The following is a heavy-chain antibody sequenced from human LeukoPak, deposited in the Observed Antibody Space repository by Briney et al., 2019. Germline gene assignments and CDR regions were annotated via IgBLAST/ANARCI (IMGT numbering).Heavy chain of an antibody. V-gene: IGHV4-34*01. CDR3: ARFGYCSGGSCYLGYYYYMDV. D-gene: IGHD2-15*01. CDR2: INHSGST. CDR1: GGSFSGYY. Sequence: SETLSLTCAVYGGSFSGYYWSWIRQPPGKGLEWIGEINHSGSTNYNPSLKSRVTISVDTSKNQFSLKLSSVTAADTAVYYCARFGYCSGGSCYLGYYYYMDVWGKGTTVTVSS. J-gene: IGHJ6*03.